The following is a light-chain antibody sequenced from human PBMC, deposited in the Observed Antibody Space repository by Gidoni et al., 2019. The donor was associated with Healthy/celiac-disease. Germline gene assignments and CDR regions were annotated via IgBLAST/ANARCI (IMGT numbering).Light chain of an antibody. J-gene: IGKJ5*01. CDR1: QSVSSN. CDR2: GAS. V-gene: IGKV3-15*01. Sequence: EIVMTQSPATLSVSPGERATLSCRASQSVSSNLAWYQQKPGQAPRLLIYGASTRATGHPARFSGSGSGTAFTLTIISLQSEDFAVYYCQQYNNWPPITFGQGTRLEIK. CDR3: QQYNNWPPIT.